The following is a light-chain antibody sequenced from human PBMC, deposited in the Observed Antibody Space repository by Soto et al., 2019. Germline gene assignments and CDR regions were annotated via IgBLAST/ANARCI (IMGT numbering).Light chain of an antibody. CDR3: FSHRGGDSHV. V-gene: IGLV2-11*01. Sequence: QSALIQPRSVSGSPGQSVTISCTGTSSDVGNYNFVSWYQQHPGKVPRLMIYDVTKRPTWVPDRFSGSKSGNTASLTISGLLLEDEADYYCFSHRGGDSHVFGTGTKLTVL. CDR1: SSDVGNYNF. CDR2: DVT. J-gene: IGLJ1*01.